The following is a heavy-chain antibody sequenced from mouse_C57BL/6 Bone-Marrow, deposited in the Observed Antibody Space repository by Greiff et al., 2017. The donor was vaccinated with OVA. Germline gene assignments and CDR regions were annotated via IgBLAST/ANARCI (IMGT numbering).Heavy chain of an antibody. Sequence: QVQLQQPGAELVKPGASVKLSCKASGYTFTSYWMQWVKQRPGQGLEWIGEIDPSDSYTNYNQKFKGKATLTVDKSSSTAYMQLSSLTSEDSAVYYCARRTGFDYWGQGTTLTVSS. CDR1: GYTFTSYW. CDR3: ARRTGFDY. D-gene: IGHD4-1*01. CDR2: IDPSDSYT. J-gene: IGHJ2*01. V-gene: IGHV1-50*01.